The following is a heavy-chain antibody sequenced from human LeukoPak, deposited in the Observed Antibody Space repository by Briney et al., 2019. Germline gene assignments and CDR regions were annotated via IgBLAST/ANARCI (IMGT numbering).Heavy chain of an antibody. D-gene: IGHD6-6*01. J-gene: IGHJ6*02. CDR1: GGSISSDY. V-gene: IGHV4-59*08. CDR2: IYWSGST. CDR3: ARHGANGSSSYYYDMDV. Sequence: KPSETLFLTCTVSGGSISSDYWSWVRQPPGKGLEWIGYIYWSGSTNYNPSLKSRVTISIDTSKNQFSLKLSSVTAADTAVYYCARHGANGSSSYYYDMDVWGQGTTVTVSS.